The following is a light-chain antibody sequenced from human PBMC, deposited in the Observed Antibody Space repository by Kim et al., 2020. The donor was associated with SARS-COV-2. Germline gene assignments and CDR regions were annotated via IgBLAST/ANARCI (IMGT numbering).Light chain of an antibody. J-gene: IGKJ5*01. CDR1: QSISSN. CDR2: DAS. Sequence: SLHPGERSTLSCSASQSISSNVAGYHQKRGQAPRVLIYDASARATGIPARFSGSGAGTDFTLTITNVQSEDFAVYYCQQYAYWRAFGQGTRLEIK. CDR3: QQYAYWRA. V-gene: IGKV3-15*01.